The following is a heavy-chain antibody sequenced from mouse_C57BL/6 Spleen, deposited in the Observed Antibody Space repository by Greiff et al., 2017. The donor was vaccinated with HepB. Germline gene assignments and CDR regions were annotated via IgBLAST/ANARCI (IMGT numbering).Heavy chain of an antibody. D-gene: IGHD2-1*01. J-gene: IGHJ3*01. V-gene: IGHV1-18*01. CDR2: INPNNGGT. Sequence: VQLQQSGPELVKPGASVKIPCKASGYTFTDYNMDWVKQSHGKSLEWIGDINPNNGGTIYNQKFKGKATLTVDKSSSTAYMELRSLTSEDTAVYYCARSVLFYGNYGAYWGQGTLVTVSA. CDR3: ARSVLFYGNYGAY. CDR1: GYTFTDYN.